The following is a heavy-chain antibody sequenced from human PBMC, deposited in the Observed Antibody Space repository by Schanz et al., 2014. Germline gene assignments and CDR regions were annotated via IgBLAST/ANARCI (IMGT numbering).Heavy chain of an antibody. CDR2: IKKDGSEK. D-gene: IGHD7-27*01. V-gene: IGHV3-7*03. CDR3: ARENLNWEAFDI. CDR1: GFSFVDAW. J-gene: IGHJ3*02. Sequence: EVQLVESGGGVVQPGGSLRLSCAASGFSFVDAWMSWVRQAPGRGLEWVATIKKDGSEKYNVDAVKGRFTISRDNAKNSLYLEMTSLRGEDTAVYYCARENLNWEAFDIWGQGTVVTVSS.